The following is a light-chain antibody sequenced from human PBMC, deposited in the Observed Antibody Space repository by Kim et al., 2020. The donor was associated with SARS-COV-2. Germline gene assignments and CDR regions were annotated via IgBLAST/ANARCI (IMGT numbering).Light chain of an antibody. V-gene: IGKV3-15*01. Sequence: SVSPGEIATLSCRASQSVSSNLAWYQQKPGQAPRLLIYGASTRATGIPARFSGSGSGTEFTLTISSLQSEDFAVYYCQQYNNWWTFGQGTKVDIK. CDR1: QSVSSN. CDR2: GAS. J-gene: IGKJ1*01. CDR3: QQYNNWWT.